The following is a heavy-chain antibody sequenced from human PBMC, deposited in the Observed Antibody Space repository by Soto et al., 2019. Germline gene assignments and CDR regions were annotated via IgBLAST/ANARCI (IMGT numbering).Heavy chain of an antibody. Sequence: GGSLRLSCAASGFTFSGSGMHWGRQASGKGLERVGRIRSKANSYATAYAASVIGRFTITRDNSTDTAYLQTNSLKTDDTAAYYCPPLWRQFRMDVWGQDATFTV. J-gene: IGHJ6*02. CDR3: PPLWRQFRMDV. CDR1: GFTFSGSG. CDR2: IRSKANSYAT. V-gene: IGHV3-73*01. D-gene: IGHD3-10*01.